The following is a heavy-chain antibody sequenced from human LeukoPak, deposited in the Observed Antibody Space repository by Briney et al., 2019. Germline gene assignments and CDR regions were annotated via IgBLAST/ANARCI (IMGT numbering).Heavy chain of an antibody. J-gene: IGHJ3*02. CDR2: IYTSGST. V-gene: IGHV4-4*07. D-gene: IGHD3-3*01. CDR3: ARDSLRFLEWSQADAFDI. CDR1: GGSISSYY. Sequence: SETLSLTCTVSGGSISSYYWSWIRQPAGKGLEWIGRIYTSGSTNYNPSLKSRVTISVDTSKNQFSLKLSSVTAADTAVYYCARDSLRFLEWSQADAFDIWGQGTMVTVSS.